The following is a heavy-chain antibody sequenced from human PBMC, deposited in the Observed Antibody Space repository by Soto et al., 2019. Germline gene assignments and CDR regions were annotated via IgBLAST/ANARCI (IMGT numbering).Heavy chain of an antibody. CDR2: IYSSGTT. CDR3: ARTLYGGIDY. J-gene: IGHJ4*02. Sequence: LSLTCTVSGSINGGDLYWTWVRQPPGKGLEWIGYIYSSGTTYYNPSLKSRLTTSRDTSKDQFSLDLRSVTAADTAVYYCARTLYGGIDYWGQGTLVTVSS. V-gene: IGHV4-30-4*01. D-gene: IGHD4-17*01. CDR1: GSINGGDLY.